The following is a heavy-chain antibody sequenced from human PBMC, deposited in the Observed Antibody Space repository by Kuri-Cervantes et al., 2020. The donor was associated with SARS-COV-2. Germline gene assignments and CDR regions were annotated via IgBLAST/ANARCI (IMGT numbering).Heavy chain of an antibody. J-gene: IGHJ4*02. V-gene: IGHV4-39*01. CDR3: ARHARGWYRDDY. Sequence: GSLRLSCTVSGGSISSSSYYWGWIRQPPGKGLEWIGSIYYSGSTYYNPSLKSRVTISVDTSKNQFSLKLSSVTAADTAVYYCARHARGWYRDDYWGQGNLVTVSS. CDR2: IYYSGST. D-gene: IGHD6-19*01. CDR1: GGSISSSSYY.